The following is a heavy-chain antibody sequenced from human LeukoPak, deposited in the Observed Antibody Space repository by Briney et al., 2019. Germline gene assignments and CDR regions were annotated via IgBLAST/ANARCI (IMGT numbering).Heavy chain of an antibody. CDR3: SSGSSMDV. CDR2: ISGNGGST. V-gene: IGHV3-64D*06. J-gene: IGHJ6*02. Sequence: PGGSLRLSCSASGFILRSHAMHWVRQASGKGLEYVSRISGNGGSTYYADSVKGRLTISRDNSKNTLFLQMSSLRAEDTAVYYCSSGSSMDVWGQGTTVTVSS. D-gene: IGHD3-22*01. CDR1: GFILRSHA.